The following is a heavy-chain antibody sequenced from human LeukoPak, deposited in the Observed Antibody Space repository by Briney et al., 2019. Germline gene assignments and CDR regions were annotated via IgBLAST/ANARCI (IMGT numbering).Heavy chain of an antibody. Sequence: GVSLRLSCVVSGFTFSNFAMSWVRQAPGKGLEWVSGISGSGGSAYFADSVKGRFTISRDNSKNTLYLQMNSLRVEDSAVYYCAKDRTRPIFGVGTDYWGQGTRVTVSS. CDR2: ISGSGGSA. J-gene: IGHJ4*02. D-gene: IGHD3-3*01. CDR1: GFTFSNFA. V-gene: IGHV3-23*01. CDR3: AKDRTRPIFGVGTDY.